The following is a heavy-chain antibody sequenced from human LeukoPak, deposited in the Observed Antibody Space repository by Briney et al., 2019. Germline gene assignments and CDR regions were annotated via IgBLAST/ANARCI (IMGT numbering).Heavy chain of an antibody. J-gene: IGHJ4*02. D-gene: IGHD1-26*01. CDR2: VDPEDGET. V-gene: IGHV1-69-2*01. CDR1: GYTFTDYY. CDR3: ATTMGAPYYFDS. Sequence: ASVKVSCKVSGYTFTDYYMHWVQQAPGKGLEWMGLVDPEDGETIYAEKFQGRVTITADTSTVTAYMDLSSLRSEDTAVYYCATTMGAPYYFDSWGRGTRVTVSS.